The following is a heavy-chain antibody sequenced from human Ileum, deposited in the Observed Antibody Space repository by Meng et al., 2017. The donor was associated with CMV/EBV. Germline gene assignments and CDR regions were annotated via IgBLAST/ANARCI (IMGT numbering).Heavy chain of an antibody. J-gene: IGHJ5*02. CDR1: GGSVTRSTYY. Sequence: GSLRLSCSVSGGSVTRSTYYWAWIRQSPVNGLEWIGSIYYTRSTYYNPSLKTRFTMSLDTSKNQFSLNLNSVTAADTAVYYCVTTYYDSRRWFDPWGQGTLVTVSS. V-gene: IGHV4-39*01. D-gene: IGHD3-22*01. CDR3: VTTYYDSRRWFDP. CDR2: IYYTRST.